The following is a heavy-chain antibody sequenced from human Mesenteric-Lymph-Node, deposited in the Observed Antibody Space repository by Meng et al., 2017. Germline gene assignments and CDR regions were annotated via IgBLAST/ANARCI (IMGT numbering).Heavy chain of an antibody. J-gene: IGHJ5*02. V-gene: IGHV3-21*01. D-gene: IGHD5-12*01. CDR2: ISVSSGGI. CDR3: VVDPNWSGS. CDR1: GFIFTNYD. Sequence: GGSLRLSCVASGFIFTNYDMSWFRQAPGKGLEWVSSISVSSGGISYADSVKGRLSISRDNANQALYLQMRSLTVEDTAVYYCVVDPNWSGSWGQGTQVTVSS.